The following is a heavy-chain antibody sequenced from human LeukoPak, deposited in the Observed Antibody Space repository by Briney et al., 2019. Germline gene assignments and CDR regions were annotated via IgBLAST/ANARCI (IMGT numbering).Heavy chain of an antibody. CDR3: ARDYGDWIFGP. D-gene: IGHD4-17*01. Sequence: PSETLSLTCTVSGGSISSYYWSWIRQPPGKGLEWIGYIYYSRSTNYNPSLKSRVTISVDTSKNQFSLKLSSVTAADTAVYYCARDYGDWIFGPWGQGTLVTVSS. CDR1: GGSISSYY. J-gene: IGHJ5*02. V-gene: IGHV4-59*01. CDR2: IYYSRST.